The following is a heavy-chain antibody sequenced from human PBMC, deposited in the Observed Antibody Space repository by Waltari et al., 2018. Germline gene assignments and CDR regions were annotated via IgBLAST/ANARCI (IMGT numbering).Heavy chain of an antibody. V-gene: IGHV3-21*01. CDR3: ARRFCSGGDCYWIFDF. CDR1: GVNFEYSS. J-gene: IGHJ4*02. CDR2: ISSSSAYI. Sequence: EVQLVESGGGLVKPGGSLRLSCVASGVNFEYSSLNWVRQAPGKGLEWVSSISSSSAYIYYADSVKGRFTVSRDNARNSLYLQMNSLRAEDSGLYYCARRFCSGGDCYWIFDFWGQGTLVTVSS. D-gene: IGHD2-21*02.